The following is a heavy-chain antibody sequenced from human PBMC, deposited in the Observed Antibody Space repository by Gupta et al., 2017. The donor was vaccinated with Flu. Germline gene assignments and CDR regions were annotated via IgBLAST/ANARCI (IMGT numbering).Heavy chain of an antibody. V-gene: IGHV1-69*01. CDR1: GENFNNFA. CDR3: AGDGSGSYYNGMGV. D-gene: IGHD5-12*01. Sequence: SGENFNNFAISWVRQDTGHGREWKGGSLPLTGTSADAQKCQGRVTISAEDSTSTVNMDLSGLRSEDTADYYCAGDGSGSYYNGMGVWGQGTTVTVSS. J-gene: IGHJ6*02. CDR2: SLPLTGTS.